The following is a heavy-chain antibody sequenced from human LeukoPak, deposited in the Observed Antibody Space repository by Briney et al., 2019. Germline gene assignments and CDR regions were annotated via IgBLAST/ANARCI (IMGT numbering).Heavy chain of an antibody. Sequence: PGGSLRLSCAASGFTFSSYEMNWVRQAPGKGLEWVSYISSSGSTMYYADSVKGRFTISRDNAKNSLYLQMNSLRAEDTAVYYCARGSLGDYFDYWGQGTLVTVSS. CDR2: ISSSGSTM. D-gene: IGHD3-16*01. V-gene: IGHV3-48*03. J-gene: IGHJ4*02. CDR3: ARGSLGDYFDY. CDR1: GFTFSSYE.